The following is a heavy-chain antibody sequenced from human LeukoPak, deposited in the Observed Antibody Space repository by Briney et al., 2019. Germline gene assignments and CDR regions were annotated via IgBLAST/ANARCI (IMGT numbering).Heavy chain of an antibody. CDR2: ISWNSGSI. CDR1: GFTFDDYA. D-gene: IGHD6-19*01. V-gene: IGHV3-9*01. Sequence: PGRSLRLSCAASGFTFDDYAMHWVRQAPGKGLEWVSGISWNSGSIGYADSVKGRFTISRDNAKNSLYLQMNSLRAEDTALYAKGLSDAVRNAFDIWGQGTMVTVSS. CDR3: GLSDAVRNAFDI. J-gene: IGHJ3*02.